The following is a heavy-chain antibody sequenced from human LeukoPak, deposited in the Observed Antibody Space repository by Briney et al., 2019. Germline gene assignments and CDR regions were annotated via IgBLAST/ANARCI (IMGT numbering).Heavy chain of an antibody. J-gene: IGHJ5*02. V-gene: IGHV5-51*01. Sequence: GESLKISCKGSGYSFTSYWIGWVRQMPGKGLEWMGIIYPGDSDTRYSPSFQGQVTISADKSISTAYLQWSSLKASDTAMYYCARQYRVPAWPNWFDPWGQGTLVTVSS. D-gene: IGHD2-2*01. CDR3: ARQYRVPAWPNWFDP. CDR2: IYPGDSDT. CDR1: GYSFTSYW.